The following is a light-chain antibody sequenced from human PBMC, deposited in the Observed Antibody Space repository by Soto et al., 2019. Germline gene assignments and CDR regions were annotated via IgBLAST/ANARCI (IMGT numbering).Light chain of an antibody. CDR3: SSYAGSNNWGV. V-gene: IGLV2-8*01. J-gene: IGLJ2*01. CDR2: EVS. Sequence: QSVLTQPPSASGSPGQSVTISCTGTSSDVGGYNYVSWYQQHPGKAPKLMIYEVSKWPSGVPDRFSGSKSGNTASLTVSGLQAEDEADYYCSSYAGSNNWGVFGGGTKLTVL. CDR1: SSDVGGYNY.